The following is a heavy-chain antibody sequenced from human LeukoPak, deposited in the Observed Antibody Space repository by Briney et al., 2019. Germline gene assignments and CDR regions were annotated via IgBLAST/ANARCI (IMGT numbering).Heavy chain of an antibody. Sequence: SETLSLTCTVSGGSISSYYWSWIRQPPGKGLEWIGSIYYSGSTYYNPSLKSRVTISVDTSKNQFSLKLSSVTAADTAVYYCARDREQQLVRFYNAFDIWGQGTVVTVSS. D-gene: IGHD6-13*01. CDR2: IYYSGST. V-gene: IGHV4-59*12. CDR1: GGSISSYY. J-gene: IGHJ3*02. CDR3: ARDREQQLVRFYNAFDI.